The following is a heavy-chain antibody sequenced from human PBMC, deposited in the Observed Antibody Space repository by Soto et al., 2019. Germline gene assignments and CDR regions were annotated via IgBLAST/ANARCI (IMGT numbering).Heavy chain of an antibody. CDR1: GYTLTELS. D-gene: IGHD3-10*01. J-gene: IGHJ4*02. CDR3: ATYLSDYYGSGSYYLFDY. CDR2: FDPEDGET. V-gene: IGHV1-24*01. Sequence: ASVKVSCKVSGYTLTELSMHWVRQAPGKGLEWMGGFDPEDGETIYAQKFQGRVTMTEDTSTDTAYMELSSLRSEDTAVCYCATYLSDYYGSGSYYLFDYWGREPWSPSPQ.